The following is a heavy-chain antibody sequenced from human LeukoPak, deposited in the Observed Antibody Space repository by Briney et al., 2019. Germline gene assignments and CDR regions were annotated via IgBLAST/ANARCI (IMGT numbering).Heavy chain of an antibody. V-gene: IGHV3-66*01. D-gene: IGHD6-13*01. CDR3: AREGIAAAGARALLPYYFDY. J-gene: IGHJ4*02. Sequence: GGSLRLSCAASGFTVSSNYMSWVRQAPGRGLEWVSVIYSGGSTYYADSVKGRFTISRDNSKNTLFLQMNSLRAGDTAVYYCAREGIAAAGARALLPYYFDYWGQGTLVTVSS. CDR1: GFTVSSNY. CDR2: IYSGGST.